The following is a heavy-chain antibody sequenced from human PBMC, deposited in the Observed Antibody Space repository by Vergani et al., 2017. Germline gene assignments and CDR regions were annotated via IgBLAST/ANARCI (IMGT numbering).Heavy chain of an antibody. CDR3: ARRCIAVVGGYMDV. Sequence: QVQLQQWGAGLLKPSETLSLTCAVYGGSFSGYYWSWIRQPPGKGREWIGEINHSGSTNSNPPLKSRVTISVDTSTNQFALKLSSVTAADTAVYYCARRCIAVVGGYMDVWGKGTTVTVSS. V-gene: IGHV4-34*01. J-gene: IGHJ6*03. CDR1: GGSFSGYY. CDR2: INHSGST. D-gene: IGHD6-19*01.